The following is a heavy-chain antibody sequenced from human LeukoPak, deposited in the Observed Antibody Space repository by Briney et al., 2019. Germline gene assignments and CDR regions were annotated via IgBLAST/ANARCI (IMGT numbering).Heavy chain of an antibody. CDR3: ARVGGGRAAPKGDY. CDR1: GFTFSSYS. CDR2: ISSSSSYI. Sequence: PGGSLRLSCAASGFTFSSYSMNWVRQAPGKGLEWVSSISSSSSYIYYADSVKGRFTISRDNAKNSLYLQMNSLRAEDTAVYYCARVGGGRAAPKGDYWGQGTLVTVSS. D-gene: IGHD6-6*01. J-gene: IGHJ4*02. V-gene: IGHV3-21*01.